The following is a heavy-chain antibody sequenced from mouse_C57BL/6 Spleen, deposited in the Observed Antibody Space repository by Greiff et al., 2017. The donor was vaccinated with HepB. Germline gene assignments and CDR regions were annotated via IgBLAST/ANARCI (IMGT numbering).Heavy chain of an antibody. CDR3: TTVCYSRWFAF. Sequence: EVQLQQSGAELVRPGASVKLSCTASGFNIKDDYMHWVKQRPEQGLEWIGWIDPENGDTEYASKFQGKATITADTSSNTAYLQLSSLTSEDTAVYCCTTVCYSRWFAFWGQGTLVTVSA. J-gene: IGHJ3*01. V-gene: IGHV14-4*01. CDR2: IDPENGDT. D-gene: IGHD1-1*01. CDR1: GFNIKDDY.